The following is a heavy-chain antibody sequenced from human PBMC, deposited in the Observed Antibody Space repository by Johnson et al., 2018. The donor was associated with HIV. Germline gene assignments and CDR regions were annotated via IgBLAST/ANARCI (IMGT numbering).Heavy chain of an antibody. V-gene: IGHV3-30*02. D-gene: IGHD3-22*01. CDR3: AKGHSSGYPKDAFDI. CDR2: IRYDGDIT. J-gene: IGHJ3*02. CDR1: GFTFSNYG. Sequence: QVQLVESGGGVVQPGGSLRLSCAASGFTFSNYGMHWVRQAPGKGLEWVAFIRYDGDITYYVDSVKGRFTISRDNSKNTLYLQMNSLRPEDTAMYYCAKGHSSGYPKDAFDIGGRGTIVTVSS.